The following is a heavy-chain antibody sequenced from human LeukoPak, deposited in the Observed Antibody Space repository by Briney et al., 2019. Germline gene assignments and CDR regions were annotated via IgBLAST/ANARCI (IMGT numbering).Heavy chain of an antibody. CDR3: ARGRGT. J-gene: IGHJ5*02. CDR2: INHSGST. CDR1: GGSFSGYY. V-gene: IGHV4-34*01. Sequence: SETLSLTCAVYGGSFSGYYWSWIRQPPGKGLEWIGEINHSGSTNYNPSLKSRVTISVDTSKNQFSLKLSSVTAADTAVYYCARGRGTWGQGTLVTVSS.